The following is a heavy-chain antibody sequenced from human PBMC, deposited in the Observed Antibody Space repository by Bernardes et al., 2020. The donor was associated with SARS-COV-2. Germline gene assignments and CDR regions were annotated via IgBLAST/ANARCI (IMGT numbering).Heavy chain of an antibody. V-gene: IGHV3-74*01. Sequence: GGSLRLSCAASGFTFGSAWFHWVRQAPGKGLVWVSRINPDVISTNYADSVKGRFTISRDNAKNMLFLQMSGLRAEDTAMYYCARDLGYCTNGVCSPWGKGTLVTVSS. J-gene: IGHJ5*02. CDR2: INPDVIST. CDR3: ARDLGYCTNGVCSP. D-gene: IGHD2-8*01. CDR1: GFTFGSAW.